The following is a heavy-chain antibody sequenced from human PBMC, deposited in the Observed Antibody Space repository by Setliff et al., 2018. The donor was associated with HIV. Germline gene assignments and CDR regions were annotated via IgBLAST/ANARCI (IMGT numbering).Heavy chain of an antibody. CDR2: IRYDGSDK. Sequence: GGSLRLSCAASGFTFSHYGMHWVRQAPGKGLEWVAFIRYDGSDKYYADSVKGRFTISRDNSKNTLYLQMNSLRTEDTAVYYCAKNARDYYYMDVWGKGTTVTVSS. CDR3: AKNARDYYYMDV. V-gene: IGHV3-30*02. CDR1: GFTFSHYG. J-gene: IGHJ6*03.